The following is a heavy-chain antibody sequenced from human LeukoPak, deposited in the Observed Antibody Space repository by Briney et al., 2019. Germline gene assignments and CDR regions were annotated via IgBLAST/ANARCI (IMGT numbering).Heavy chain of an antibody. CDR2: INQDGSEN. D-gene: IGHD6-13*01. CDR1: GFSFSSYW. CDR3: AARHRYSSSWTFDY. V-gene: IGHV3-7*05. J-gene: IGHJ4*02. Sequence: GGSLRLSCAASGFSFSSYWMSWVRQAPGKGLEWVANINQDGSENYYVDSVKGRFTISRDNSKNTLFLQMNSLRAEDTAVYYCAARHRYSSSWTFDYWGQGTLVTVSS.